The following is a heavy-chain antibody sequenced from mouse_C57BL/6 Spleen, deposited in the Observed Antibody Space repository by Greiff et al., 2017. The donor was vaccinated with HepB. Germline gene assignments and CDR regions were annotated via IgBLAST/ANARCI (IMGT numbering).Heavy chain of an antibody. V-gene: IGHV1-15*01. J-gene: IGHJ2*01. CDR3: TRMYGSSYLYYFDY. Sequence: VKLMESGAELVRPGASVTLSCKASGYTFTDYEMHWVKQTPVHGLEWIGAIDPETGGTAYNQKFKGKAILTADKSSSTAYMELRSLTSEDSAVYYCTRMYGSSYLYYFDYWGQGTTLTVSS. CDR2: IDPETGGT. CDR1: GYTFTDYE. D-gene: IGHD1-1*01.